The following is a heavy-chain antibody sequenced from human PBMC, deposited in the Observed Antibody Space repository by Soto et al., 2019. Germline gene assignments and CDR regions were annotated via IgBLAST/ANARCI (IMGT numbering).Heavy chain of an antibody. Sequence: QVQLVQSGAEVKKPGSSVKVSCKASGGTFSSYTISWVRQAPGQGLEWMGRIIPILGIANYAQKFQGRVTITADKSTSTAYMELSSLRSEDTAVYYCARDSYCGGDCFRNWFDPWGQGTLVTVSS. V-gene: IGHV1-69*08. CDR1: GGTFSSYT. D-gene: IGHD2-21*02. CDR2: IIPILGIA. CDR3: ARDSYCGGDCFRNWFDP. J-gene: IGHJ5*02.